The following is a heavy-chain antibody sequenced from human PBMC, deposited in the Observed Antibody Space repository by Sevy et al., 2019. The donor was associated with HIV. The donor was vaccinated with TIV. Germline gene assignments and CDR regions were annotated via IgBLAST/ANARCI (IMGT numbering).Heavy chain of an antibody. V-gene: IGHV1-18*01. CDR3: ARDRVPTTGPSIFYYYMDV. Sequence: ASVKVSCKASGYTFTSYGISWVRQAPGQGLEWMGWISGYNGNTNYTQKLQGRVTMTTDTSTSTAYMELRSLRSDDTAVYYCARDRVPTTGPSIFYYYMDVWDKGTTVTVSS. CDR1: GYTFTSYG. D-gene: IGHD1-1*01. J-gene: IGHJ6*03. CDR2: ISGYNGNT.